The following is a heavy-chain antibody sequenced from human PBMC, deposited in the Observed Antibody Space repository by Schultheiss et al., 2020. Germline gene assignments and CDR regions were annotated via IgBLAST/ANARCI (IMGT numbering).Heavy chain of an antibody. D-gene: IGHD2-2*01. CDR2: VNSDGSST. J-gene: IGHJ2*01. V-gene: IGHV3-74*01. Sequence: GESLKISCAASGFTFSSYWMHWVRQAPGKGLVWVSRVNSDGSSTSYADSVKGRFTISRDNSKNTLYLQMNSLRAEDTAVYYCAREYCGSTNCPGGWYFDLWGRGTLVTVSS. CDR1: GFTFSSYW. CDR3: AREYCGSTNCPGGWYFDL.